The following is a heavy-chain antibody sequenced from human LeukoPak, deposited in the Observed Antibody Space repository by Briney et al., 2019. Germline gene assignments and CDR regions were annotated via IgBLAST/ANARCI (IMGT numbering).Heavy chain of an antibody. D-gene: IGHD6-19*01. CDR1: GFTFSSYA. J-gene: IGHJ4*02. CDR3: TTEHIAVAGQSRERPPYPFDY. Sequence: GGSLRLSCAASGFTFSSYAMSWVRQAPGKGLEWVSAISGSGGSTYYADSVKGRFTISRDDSKNTLYLQMNGLKTEDTAVYYCTTEHIAVAGQSRERPPYPFDYWGQGTLVTVSS. CDR2: ISGSGGST. V-gene: IGHV3-23*01.